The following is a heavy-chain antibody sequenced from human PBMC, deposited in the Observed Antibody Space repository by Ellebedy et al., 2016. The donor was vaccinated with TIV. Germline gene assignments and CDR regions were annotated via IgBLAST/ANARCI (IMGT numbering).Heavy chain of an antibody. D-gene: IGHD6-25*01. CDR3: AKETASAKDY. V-gene: IGHV3-9*01. J-gene: IGHJ4*02. Sequence: GGSLRLSCAASGFTFDDYAMHWVRQAPGKGLEWVSGISWNSGSIGYADSVKGRFTISRDNSKNTLYLQMNSLRAEDTAVYYCAKETASAKDYWGQGTLVTVSS. CDR1: GFTFDDYA. CDR2: ISWNSGSI.